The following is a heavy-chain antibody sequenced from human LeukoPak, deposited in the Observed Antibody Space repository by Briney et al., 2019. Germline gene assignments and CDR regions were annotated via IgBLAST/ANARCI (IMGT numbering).Heavy chain of an antibody. V-gene: IGHV5-51*01. J-gene: IGHJ4*02. Sequence: GESLKISCKASGYSFTSYWIGWVRQMPGKGLEWMGIIYPGDSDTRYSPSFQGQVTISADKSISTAYLQWSSLKASDTAMYYCARAYRETVLPWFGELPTFDYWGQGTLVTVSS. CDR2: IYPGDSDT. D-gene: IGHD3-10*01. CDR3: ARAYRETVLPWFGELPTFDY. CDR1: GYSFTSYW.